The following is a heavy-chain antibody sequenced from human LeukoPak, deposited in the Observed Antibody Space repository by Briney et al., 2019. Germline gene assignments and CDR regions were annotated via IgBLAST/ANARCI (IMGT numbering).Heavy chain of an antibody. J-gene: IGHJ6*03. CDR3: ARGRIIRGAIGLYYYYYYMDV. Sequence: SVKVSCKASGGSFSSYAISWVRQAPGQRLEWMGGIFPIFGTANYAQKFQGRVTITADESTSTAYMELSSLRSEDTAVYYCARGRIIRGAIGLYYYYYYMDVWGKGTTVTISS. D-gene: IGHD3-10*01. CDR1: GGSFSSYA. CDR2: IFPIFGTA. V-gene: IGHV1-69*13.